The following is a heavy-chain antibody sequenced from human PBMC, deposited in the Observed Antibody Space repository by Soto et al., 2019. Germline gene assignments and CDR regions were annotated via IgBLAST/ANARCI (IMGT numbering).Heavy chain of an antibody. V-gene: IGHV3-23*01. CDR2: ISGSGGST. CDR1: GFTFSSYA. Sequence: EVQLLESGGGLVQPGGSLRLSCAASGFTFSSYAMSWVRQAPGKGLEWVSAISGSGGSTYYADSVKGRFTISRDNSKNTVYLQMNSLRAEDTAVYYCAKAEYCSGGSCYFRAFDIWGQGTMVTVSS. D-gene: IGHD2-15*01. J-gene: IGHJ3*02. CDR3: AKAEYCSGGSCYFRAFDI.